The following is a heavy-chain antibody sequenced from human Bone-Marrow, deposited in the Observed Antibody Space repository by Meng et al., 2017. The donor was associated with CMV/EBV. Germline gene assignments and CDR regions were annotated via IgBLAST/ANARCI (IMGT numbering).Heavy chain of an antibody. V-gene: IGHV3-30*02. CDR2: IRYDGSNK. D-gene: IGHD4-23*01. Sequence: GRSLRLSCAASGFTFSSYGMHWVRQAPGKGLEWVAFIRYDGSNKYYADSVKGRFTISRDNSKNTLYLQMNSLRAEDTAVYYCAKGQLYGGNFDYDAFDIWGQGTMVTVSS. J-gene: IGHJ3*02. CDR3: AKGQLYGGNFDYDAFDI. CDR1: GFTFSSYG.